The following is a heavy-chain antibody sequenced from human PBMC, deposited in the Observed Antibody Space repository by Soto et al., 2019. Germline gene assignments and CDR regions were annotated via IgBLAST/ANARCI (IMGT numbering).Heavy chain of an antibody. CDR1: GYTFTSYG. CDR2: ISAYNGNT. J-gene: IGHJ3*02. Sequence: ASVKVSCKASGYTFTSYGISWVRQAPGQGLEWMGWISAYNGNTNYAQKLQGRVTMTTDTSTSTAYMELRSLRSDDTAVYYCARDYRIAAAGTSAFDIWGQGTMVTVSS. CDR3: ARDYRIAAAGTSAFDI. V-gene: IGHV1-18*01. D-gene: IGHD6-13*01.